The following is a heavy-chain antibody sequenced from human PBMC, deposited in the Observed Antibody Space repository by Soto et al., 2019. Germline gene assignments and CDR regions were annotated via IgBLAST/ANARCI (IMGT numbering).Heavy chain of an antibody. J-gene: IGHJ4*02. Sequence: QVHLVQSGAEVKKPGASVKVSCKGSGYAFTTYGITWVRQAPGQGLEWMGWISAHNGNTNYAQQLQGRVTMTRDTSTSPAYMELRSLRSDDTAVYYCARGRYGDYWGQGALVTVSS. D-gene: IGHD1-1*01. CDR3: ARGRYGDY. V-gene: IGHV1-18*01. CDR2: ISAHNGNT. CDR1: GYAFTTYG.